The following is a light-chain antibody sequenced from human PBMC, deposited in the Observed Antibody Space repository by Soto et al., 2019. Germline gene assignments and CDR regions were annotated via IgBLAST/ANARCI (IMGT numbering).Light chain of an antibody. CDR3: QQLNSSPIT. J-gene: IGKJ5*01. Sequence: DIQLTQSPSFLSASVGDRVTITCRASQGISSHLAWYQQQPGKAPKLLIYVASTLQSGVPSRFSGSGSGTEFTLTISCLPPEDFASYYCQQLNSSPITCGQGTRLEIK. CDR2: VAS. CDR1: QGISSH. V-gene: IGKV1-9*01.